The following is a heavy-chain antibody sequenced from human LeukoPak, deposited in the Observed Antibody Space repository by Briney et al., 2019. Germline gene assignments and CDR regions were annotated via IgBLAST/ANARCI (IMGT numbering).Heavy chain of an antibody. CDR3: ARGRGYSSREYYFDY. D-gene: IGHD5-18*01. J-gene: IGHJ4*02. CDR2: IYYSGST. CDR1: GGSISSSSYY. Sequence: SETLSLTCTVSGGSISSSSYYWGWIRQPPGKGLEWIGSIYYSGSTYYNPSLKSRVTISVDTSKNQFSPKLSSVTAADTAVYYCARGRGYSSREYYFDYWGQGTLVTVSS. V-gene: IGHV4-39*07.